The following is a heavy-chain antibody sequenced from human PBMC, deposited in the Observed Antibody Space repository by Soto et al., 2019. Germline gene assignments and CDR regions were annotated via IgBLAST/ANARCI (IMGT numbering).Heavy chain of an antibody. D-gene: IGHD3-22*01. CDR1: GGSVSSYY. J-gene: IGHJ4*02. Sequence: SETLSLTCTVSGGSVSSYYWSWIRQPAGKGLEWIGHIYINGSNNYNSALKSRVTMSIDTSKNQVSLTLNSVTAADTAVYYCVGTDTSGYYYYFDYWGQGTLVTVSS. CDR2: IYINGSN. V-gene: IGHV4-4*07. CDR3: VGTDTSGYYYYFDY.